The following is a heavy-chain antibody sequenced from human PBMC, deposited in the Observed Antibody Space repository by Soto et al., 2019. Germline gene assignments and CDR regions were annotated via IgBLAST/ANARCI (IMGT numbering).Heavy chain of an antibody. D-gene: IGHD6-13*01. CDR2: INHSGST. CDR1: GGSFSGYY. J-gene: IGHJ6*02. CDR3: ARGRSGTSSSWYVGYYGMDV. Sequence: QVQLQQWGAGLLKPSETLSLTCAVYGGSFSGYYWSWIRQPPGKGLEWIGEINHSGSTNYNPSLKSRVTISVDTSKNQFSLKLSAVTAADTAVYYCARGRSGTSSSWYVGYYGMDVWGQGTTVTVSS. V-gene: IGHV4-34*01.